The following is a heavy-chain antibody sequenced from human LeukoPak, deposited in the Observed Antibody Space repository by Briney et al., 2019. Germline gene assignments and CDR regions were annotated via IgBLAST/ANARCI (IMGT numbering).Heavy chain of an antibody. CDR2: ISSSSSYI. J-gene: IGHJ4*02. CDR1: GFTFSSYS. V-gene: IGHV3-21*01. D-gene: IGHD2-21*02. Sequence: PGGSLRLSCAASGFTFSSYSMNWVRQAPGKGLEWVSSISSSSSYIYDADSVKGRFTISRDNAKNSLYLQMNSLRAEDTAVYYCARGLAGTPTPTAILRPFDYWGQGTLVTVSS. CDR3: ARGLAGTPTPTAILRPFDY.